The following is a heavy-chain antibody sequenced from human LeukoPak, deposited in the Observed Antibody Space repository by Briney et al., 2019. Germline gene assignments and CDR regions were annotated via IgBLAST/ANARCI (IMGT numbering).Heavy chain of an antibody. J-gene: IGHJ4*02. CDR3: ARGLVHDTSGYYSGY. CDR1: GFTFSSYA. Sequence: GGSLRLSCAASGFTFSSYAMSWVHQAPGKGLVWVSRINSDDSRTTYADSVKGRFTISRDNAKNTLYLQMNSLRAEDTAVYYCARGLVHDTSGYYSGYWGQGTLVTVSS. CDR2: INSDDSRT. D-gene: IGHD3-22*01. V-gene: IGHV3-74*01.